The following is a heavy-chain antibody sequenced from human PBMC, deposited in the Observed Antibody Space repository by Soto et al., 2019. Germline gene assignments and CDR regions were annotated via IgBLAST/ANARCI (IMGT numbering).Heavy chain of an antibody. Sequence: EVQLVESGGGLVKPGGSLRLSCAASGFTFADAWMNWVRQAPGKGLEWVGRIKGRIDGGATENAAPVKGRFTISRDDSRNTLFLEMNSLRTEDTGVYYCTTQPAHYDTLEVGYSPYYYGMDVWGQGTTVTV. CDR3: TTQPAHYDTLEVGYSPYYYGMDV. CDR2: IKGRIDGGAT. V-gene: IGHV3-15*07. D-gene: IGHD5-18*01. CDR1: GFTFADAW. J-gene: IGHJ6*02.